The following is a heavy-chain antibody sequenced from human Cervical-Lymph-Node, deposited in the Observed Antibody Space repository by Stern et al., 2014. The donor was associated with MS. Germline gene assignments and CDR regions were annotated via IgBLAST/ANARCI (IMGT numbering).Heavy chain of an antibody. CDR1: GGSVSSGSYY. CDR3: ARAGQYVYAFGMDV. J-gene: IGHJ6*02. Sequence: QVQLQESGPGLVKPSETLSLTCTVSGGSVSSGSYYWSWIRQPPGKGLEWIGYIYYSGSTNYNPSLKSRVTISVDTSKNQFSLKLSSVTAADTAVYYCARAGQYVYAFGMDVWGQGTTVTVSS. CDR2: IYYSGST. D-gene: IGHD3-16*01. V-gene: IGHV4-61*01.